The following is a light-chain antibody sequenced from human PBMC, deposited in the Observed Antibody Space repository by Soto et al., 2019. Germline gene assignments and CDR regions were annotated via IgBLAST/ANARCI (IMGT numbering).Light chain of an antibody. CDR2: GAS. J-gene: IGKJ4*01. CDR1: QFISRK. V-gene: IGKV3-15*01. Sequence: EIVMTQSPATLSLSPGETVTLSCRASQFISRKVAWYQQKPGQAPRLLIYGASTRTTGVSASFSGSGSGTEFTLSISSLQSEHFAVYYCQQYNSWPLTFGGGTKVEI. CDR3: QQYNSWPLT.